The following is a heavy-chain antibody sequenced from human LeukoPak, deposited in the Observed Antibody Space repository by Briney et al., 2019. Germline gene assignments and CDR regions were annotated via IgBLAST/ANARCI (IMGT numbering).Heavy chain of an antibody. V-gene: IGHV1-18*01. Sequence: GASVKVSCKASGYTFTNYGISWVRQAPGQGLEWMGWISIYNGNTDYAQKLRGRVTMTTDTSTSTAYMELRSLRSDDTAVYYCARDLLSSGSGSSFWDWGQGTLVTVSS. J-gene: IGHJ4*02. D-gene: IGHD3-10*01. CDR1: GYTFTNYG. CDR2: ISIYNGNT. CDR3: ARDLLSSGSGSSFWD.